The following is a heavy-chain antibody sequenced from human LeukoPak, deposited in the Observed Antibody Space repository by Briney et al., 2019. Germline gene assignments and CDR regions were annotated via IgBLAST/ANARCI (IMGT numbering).Heavy chain of an antibody. Sequence: GSSVKVSCKASGGTFSSYAISWVRQAPGQGLEWMGWISAYNGNTNYAQKLQGRVTMTTDTSTSTAYMELRSLRSDDTAVYYCARIAGGGYFDFWGQGTLVTVSS. CDR3: ARIAGGGYFDF. CDR1: GGTFSSYA. CDR2: ISAYNGNT. V-gene: IGHV1-18*01. J-gene: IGHJ4*02. D-gene: IGHD1-14*01.